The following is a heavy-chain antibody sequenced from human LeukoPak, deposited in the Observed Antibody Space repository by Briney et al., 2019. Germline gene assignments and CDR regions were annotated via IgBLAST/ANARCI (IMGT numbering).Heavy chain of an antibody. CDR3: ARDPTEMATAYFDY. CDR2: ISSSGSTM. V-gene: IGHV3-11*04. CDR1: GFTFSDYY. D-gene: IGHD5-24*01. Sequence: GGSLRLSCAASGFTFSDYYMSWIRQAPGKGLEWVSYISSSGSTMYFADSVKGRFTISRDNAKNSLYLQMNSLRAEDTAVYYCARDPTEMATAYFDYWGQGTLVTVSS. J-gene: IGHJ4*02.